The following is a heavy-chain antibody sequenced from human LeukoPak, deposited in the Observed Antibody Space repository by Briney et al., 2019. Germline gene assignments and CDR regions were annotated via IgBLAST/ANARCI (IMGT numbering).Heavy chain of an antibody. CDR3: AKDINYYGSGGLGYFDY. D-gene: IGHD3-10*01. Sequence: GGSLRLSCAASGFTFDDYAMHWVRQAPGKGLEWVSLISGDGGSTYYADSVKGRFTISRDNSKNSLYLQMNSLRTEDTALYYCAKDINYYGSGGLGYFDYWGQGTLVTVSS. V-gene: IGHV3-43*02. J-gene: IGHJ4*02. CDR1: GFTFDDYA. CDR2: ISGDGGST.